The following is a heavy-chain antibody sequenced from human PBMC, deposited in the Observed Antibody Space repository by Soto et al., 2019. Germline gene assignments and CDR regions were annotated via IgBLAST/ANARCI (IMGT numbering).Heavy chain of an antibody. CDR3: ARDIGSSYYDSSGYYYYGMDV. J-gene: IGHJ6*02. V-gene: IGHV1-18*04. CDR1: GYTFTSYG. D-gene: IGHD3-22*01. CDR2: ISAYNGNT. Sequence: ASVKVSCKASGYTFTSYGISWVRQAPGQGLEWMGWISAYNGNTNYAQKLQGRVTMTTDTSTSTAYMELRSLRSDDTAVYYCARDIGSSYYDSSGYYYYGMDVWGQGTTVTVSS.